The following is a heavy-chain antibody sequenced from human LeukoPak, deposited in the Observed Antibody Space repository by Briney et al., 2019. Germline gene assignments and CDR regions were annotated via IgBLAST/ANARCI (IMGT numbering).Heavy chain of an antibody. J-gene: IGHJ5*02. D-gene: IGHD1-26*01. Sequence: SETLSLTCAVYGGSFSGYYWSWIRQPPGKGLEWIGEINHSGSTNYNPSLKSRVTISVDTSKNQFSLKLSSVTAADTAVYYCARAYSGSYRRWFDPWGQGTLVTVSS. CDR2: INHSGST. CDR1: GGSFSGYY. CDR3: ARAYSGSYRRWFDP. V-gene: IGHV4-34*01.